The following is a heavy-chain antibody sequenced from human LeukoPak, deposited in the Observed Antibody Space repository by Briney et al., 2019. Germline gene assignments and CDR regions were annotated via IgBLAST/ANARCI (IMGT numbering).Heavy chain of an antibody. Sequence: PSETLSLTCTVSGGPIRDFYWSWIRQPPGKGLEWIGYTYYSGSTSYKPSLKSRVAISVDTSKNQFSLRLSSVTAADTAVYYCARDLSSYGMDVWGQGTTVTVSS. CDR3: ARDLSSYGMDV. V-gene: IGHV4-59*12. CDR1: GGPIRDFY. J-gene: IGHJ6*02. CDR2: TYYSGST.